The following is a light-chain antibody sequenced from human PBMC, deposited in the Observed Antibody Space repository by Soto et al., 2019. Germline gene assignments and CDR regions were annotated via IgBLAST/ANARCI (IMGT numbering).Light chain of an antibody. CDR2: AAS. CDR1: QSISSW. V-gene: IGKV1-12*01. Sequence: DIQMTQSPSSVSASVGDRVTSSSRASQSISSWLAWYRQKPGKAPELLIYAASSLQSGVPSRFRGSGSGTDFTFTISRLQPEDIATYYCQQYENLPTFGQGTRLEIK. CDR3: QQYENLPT. J-gene: IGKJ5*01.